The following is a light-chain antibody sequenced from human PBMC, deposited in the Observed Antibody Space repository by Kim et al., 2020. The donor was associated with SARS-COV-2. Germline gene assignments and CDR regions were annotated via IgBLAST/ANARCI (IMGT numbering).Light chain of an antibody. CDR2: GAS. CDR1: QSVSSSY. J-gene: IGKJ2*01. V-gene: IGKV3D-7*01. Sequence: PGERVTLSCRASQSVSSSYLTWYQQRPGQAPRLLIYGASTRATGIPARFSGSGSGTDFTLTISSLQPEDFAVFYCQQYYNFRYTFGQGTKLEI. CDR3: QQYYNFRYT.